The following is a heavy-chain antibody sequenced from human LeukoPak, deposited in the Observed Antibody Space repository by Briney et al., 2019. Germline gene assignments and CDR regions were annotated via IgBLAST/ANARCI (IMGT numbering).Heavy chain of an antibody. CDR2: ISSSGSTI. V-gene: IGHV3-48*03. CDR3: AREGAGAYCGGDCSPLLTPYYYYGMDV. J-gene: IGHJ6*02. D-gene: IGHD2-21*02. CDR1: GFTFSSYE. Sequence: PGGSLRLSCAASGFTFSSYEMNWVRQAPGKGLEWVSYISSSGSTIYYADSVKGRFTISRDNAKNSLYLQMNSLRAEDTAVYYCAREGAGAYCGGDCSPLLTPYYYYGMDVWGQGTTVTVSS.